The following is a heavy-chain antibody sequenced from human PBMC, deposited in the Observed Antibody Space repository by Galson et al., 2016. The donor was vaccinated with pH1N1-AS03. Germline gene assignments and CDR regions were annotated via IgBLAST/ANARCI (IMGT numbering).Heavy chain of an antibody. CDR3: VRGSPHSSSTNYAFEF. D-gene: IGHD6-13*01. Sequence: SVKVSCKASGYTFTNYAISWVRQAPGQGLEWVGWSSAYNFNTNYAQNFKGRVTMTTDTSTSTAYMELRSLNSDDTAVYYCVRGSPHSSSTNYAFEFWGRGTMVTVSS. CDR2: SSAYNFNT. CDR1: GYTFTNYA. J-gene: IGHJ3*01. V-gene: IGHV1-18*01.